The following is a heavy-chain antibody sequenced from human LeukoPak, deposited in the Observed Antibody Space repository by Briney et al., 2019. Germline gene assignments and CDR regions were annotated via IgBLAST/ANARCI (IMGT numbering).Heavy chain of an antibody. J-gene: IGHJ2*01. V-gene: IGHV3-23*01. D-gene: IGHD1-1*01. Sequence: GGSLRLSCAASGFTFSSYAMSWVRQAPGKGLEWVSAISGSGGSTYYADSVKGRFTISRDNSRNTLFLQMNSLRAEDTATYYCAKPRAMTTGVGRYFDLWGRGTLVTVSS. CDR1: GFTFSSYA. CDR3: AKPRAMTTGVGRYFDL. CDR2: ISGSGGST.